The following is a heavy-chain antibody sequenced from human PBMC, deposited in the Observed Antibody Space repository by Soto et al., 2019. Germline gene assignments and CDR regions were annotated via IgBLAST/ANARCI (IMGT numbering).Heavy chain of an antibody. V-gene: IGHV3-30-3*01. CDR2: ISYDGSNK. CDR1: GFTFSSYA. D-gene: IGHD6-6*01. J-gene: IGHJ6*02. Sequence: GGSLRLSCAASGFTFSSYAMHWVRQAPGKGLEWVAVISYDGSNKYYADSVKGRFTISRDNSKNTLYLQMNSLRAEDTAVYYCARSRDSRSRRYYYGMDVWGQGTTVTVSS. CDR3: ARSRDSRSRRYYYGMDV.